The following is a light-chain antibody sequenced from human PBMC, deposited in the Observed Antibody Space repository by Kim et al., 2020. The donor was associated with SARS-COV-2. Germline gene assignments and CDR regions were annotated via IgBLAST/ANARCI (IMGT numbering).Light chain of an antibody. V-gene: IGKV1-16*01. CDR2: AAA. Sequence: SASLGDTVPVTCRASQVVGSGVAWFRQSPGRAPESLIFAAANLQSGVSPGLTGGGSGTDFTLTISSLQPEDFAIYFCQQYHSYPYTFGRGTKLEI. J-gene: IGKJ2*01. CDR1: QVVGSG. CDR3: QQYHSYPYT.